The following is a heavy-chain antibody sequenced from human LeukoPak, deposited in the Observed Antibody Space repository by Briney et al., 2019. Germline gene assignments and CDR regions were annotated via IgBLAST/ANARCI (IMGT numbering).Heavy chain of an antibody. J-gene: IGHJ4*02. CDR2: IYSGGST. V-gene: IGHV3-66*01. CDR1: GFAFSSYA. CDR3: ARGPSGCHNT. Sequence: QAGGSLRLSCAASGFAFSSYAMSWVRQAPGKGLEWVSLIYSGGSTYYADSVKGRFTISRDNSKNTLYLQMNSLRAEDTAVYYCARGPSGCHNTGGQGTLVTVSS. D-gene: IGHD5-12*01.